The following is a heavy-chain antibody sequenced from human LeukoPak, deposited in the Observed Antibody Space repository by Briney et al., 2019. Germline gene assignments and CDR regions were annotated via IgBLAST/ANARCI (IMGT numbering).Heavy chain of an antibody. Sequence: ASVKVSCKASGYTFTSYYMHWVRQAPGQGLEWMGIINPSGGSTSYAQKFQGRVTMTRDTSTSTVYMELSSLRSEDTAVYYCARLQMSGSGVLLRDAFDIWGQGTMVTVSS. V-gene: IGHV1-46*01. CDR3: ARLQMSGSGVLLRDAFDI. J-gene: IGHJ3*02. D-gene: IGHD3-10*01. CDR2: INPSGGST. CDR1: GYTFTSYY.